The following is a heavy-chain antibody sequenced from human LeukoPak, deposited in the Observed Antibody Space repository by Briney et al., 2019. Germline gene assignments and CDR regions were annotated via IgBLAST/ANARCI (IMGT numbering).Heavy chain of an antibody. V-gene: IGHV3-23*01. D-gene: IGHD6-19*01. CDR2: ISGSGGST. J-gene: IGHJ5*02. CDR1: GFTFSSYA. Sequence: GGSLRLSCAASGFTFSSYAMSWVRQAPGKGLEWVSAISGSGGSTYYADSVKGRFTISRDNSENTLYLQMNSLRAEDTAVYYCANSDPGWDWFDPWGQGTLVTVSS. CDR3: ANSDPGWDWFDP.